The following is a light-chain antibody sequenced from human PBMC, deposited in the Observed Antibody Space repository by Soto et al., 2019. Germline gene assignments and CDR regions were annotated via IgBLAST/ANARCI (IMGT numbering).Light chain of an antibody. CDR3: QQYISWPRT. V-gene: IGKV3-15*01. Sequence: EIVMTQSPATLSMSPGEIVTPTFSASQSVTSSLAWYQQTPGQAPRLLISGASARATDIPARFSGSGSGTEFTLTINSLQSEDFAVYFCQQYISWPRTFGQGTKVDIK. CDR2: GAS. J-gene: IGKJ1*01. CDR1: QSVTSS.